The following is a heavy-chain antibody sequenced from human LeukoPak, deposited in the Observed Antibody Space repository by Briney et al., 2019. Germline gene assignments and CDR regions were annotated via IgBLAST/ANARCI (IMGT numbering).Heavy chain of an antibody. CDR1: GFTFSSYA. CDR3: ASDYTNYDILTGYYPDV. CDR2: ISGSGGST. D-gene: IGHD3-9*01. V-gene: IGHV3-23*01. Sequence: GGSLRLSCAASGFTFSSYAMSWVRQAPGKGLEWVSAISGSGGSTYYADSVKGRFTISRDNSKNTPYLQMNSLRAEDTAVYYCASDYTNYDILTGYYPDVWGHGTTVTVSS. J-gene: IGHJ6*02.